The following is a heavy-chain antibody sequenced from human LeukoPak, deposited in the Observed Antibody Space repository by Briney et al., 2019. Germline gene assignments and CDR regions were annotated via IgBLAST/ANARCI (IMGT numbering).Heavy chain of an antibody. Sequence: PGGSLRLSCAASGFTFIDYDMHWVRQVIGKGLEWVSAIGIRGDTHYSGSVKGRFTISRENAESSLYLQMNSLRAEDTAVYYCARGGIQVSGIDEFDYWGQGTQVTVSS. CDR3: ARGGIQVSGIDEFDY. D-gene: IGHD6-19*01. V-gene: IGHV3-13*01. CDR1: GFTFIDYD. CDR2: IGIRGDT. J-gene: IGHJ4*02.